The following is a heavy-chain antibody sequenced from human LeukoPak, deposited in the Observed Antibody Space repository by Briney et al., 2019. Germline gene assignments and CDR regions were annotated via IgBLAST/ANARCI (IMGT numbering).Heavy chain of an antibody. CDR2: IYYSGST. D-gene: IGHD6-13*01. CDR1: GGSISSYY. Sequence: SETLSLTCTVSGGSISSYYWSWIRQPPGKGLEWIGYIYYSGSTNYNPSLKSRVTISVDTSKNQISLKLSSVTAADTAVYYCARSVGAAAGTDYWGQGTLVTVSS. CDR3: ARSVGAAAGTDY. V-gene: IGHV4-59*01. J-gene: IGHJ4*02.